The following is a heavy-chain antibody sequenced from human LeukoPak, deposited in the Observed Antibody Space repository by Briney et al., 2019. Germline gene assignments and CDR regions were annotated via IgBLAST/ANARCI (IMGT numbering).Heavy chain of an antibody. V-gene: IGHV4-31*03. D-gene: IGHD6-6*01. CDR3: ARCDGHSSSFFDY. Sequence: SETLSLTCTFSGGSISSGDDYWSWIRQHPGKGLEWIGSLHYSGSTYYNPSLRSRLTISVDTSKSQFALRLSSVTAADTAVYYCARCDGHSSSFFDYWGQGTLVSVSS. CDR2: LHYSGST. J-gene: IGHJ4*02. CDR1: GGSISSGDDY.